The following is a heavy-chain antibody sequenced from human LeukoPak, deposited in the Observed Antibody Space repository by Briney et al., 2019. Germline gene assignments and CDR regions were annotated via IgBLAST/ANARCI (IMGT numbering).Heavy chain of an antibody. Sequence: PSETLSLTCTVSGGSISSGDYYWSWIRQPPGKGLEWIGYIYYSGSTYYNPSLKSRVTISVDTSKNQFSLKLSSVTAADTAVYYCAREGYCSSTSCYPSYYYYYGMDVWGQGTTVTVSS. CDR1: GGSISSGDYY. J-gene: IGHJ6*02. CDR3: AREGYCSSTSCYPSYYYYYGMDV. D-gene: IGHD2-2*01. V-gene: IGHV4-30-4*08. CDR2: IYYSGST.